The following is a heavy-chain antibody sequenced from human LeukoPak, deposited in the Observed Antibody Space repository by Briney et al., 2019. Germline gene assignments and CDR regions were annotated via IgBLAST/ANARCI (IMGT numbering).Heavy chain of an antibody. CDR1: GYTFTSYD. CDR2: MNPNSGNT. CDR3: ARSGTPFRYEANWFDP. V-gene: IGHV1-8*03. D-gene: IGHD1-1*01. J-gene: IGHJ5*02. Sequence: ASVKVSCKASGYTFTSYDINWVRQATGQGLEWMGWMNPNSGNTGYAQKFQGRVTITRNTSISTAYMELSSLRSEDTAVYYCARSGTPFRYEANWFDPWGQGTLVTVSS.